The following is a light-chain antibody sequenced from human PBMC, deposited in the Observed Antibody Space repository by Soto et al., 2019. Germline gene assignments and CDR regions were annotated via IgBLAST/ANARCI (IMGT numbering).Light chain of an antibody. J-gene: IGKJ1*01. V-gene: IGKV3-20*01. CDR1: QSVSSSS. CDR2: GAS. Sequence: IVLTQSPGPPSLSPGERTTLSFRASQSVSSSSLAWYQQQLGQAPRLLIYGASSRATGIPDRFSGSGSGTDFTLTISRLEPEDFAVYYCQQYGSSRGTFGQGTKVDIK. CDR3: QQYGSSRGT.